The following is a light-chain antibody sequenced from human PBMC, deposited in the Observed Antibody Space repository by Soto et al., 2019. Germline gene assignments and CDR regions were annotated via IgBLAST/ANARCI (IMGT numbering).Light chain of an antibody. CDR3: QRTNSFPPHT. V-gene: IGKV1-12*01. J-gene: IGKJ2*01. CDR1: QGIDSW. CDR2: SAS. Sequence: DIQMTQSPSSVSASVGDRVTITCRASQGIDSWLAWYQQKPGKAPRILIYSASTLQSGVPSRFSGSGSGTDFTLTITGLQPEDFATYFCQRTNSFPPHTFGQGTKLEIK.